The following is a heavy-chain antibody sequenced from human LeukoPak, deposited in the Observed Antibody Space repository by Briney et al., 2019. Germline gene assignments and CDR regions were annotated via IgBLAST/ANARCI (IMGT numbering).Heavy chain of an antibody. CDR1: GYTFTRYD. V-gene: IGHV1-8*03. Sequence: ASVKVSCKASGYTFTRYDINWVRQATGQGLEWMGWMNPKSGNTGHAQKFQGRVTITRDTSISTVYMELSSLRSEDTAVYFCAREGFHTGYGDPNPFDYWGQGTLVTVSS. CDR3: AREGFHTGYGDPNPFDY. D-gene: IGHD4-17*01. CDR2: MNPKSGNT. J-gene: IGHJ4*02.